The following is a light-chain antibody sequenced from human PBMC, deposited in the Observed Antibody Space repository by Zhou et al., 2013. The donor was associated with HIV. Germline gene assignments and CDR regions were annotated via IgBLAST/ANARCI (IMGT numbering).Light chain of an antibody. Sequence: EIVMTQSPATLSVSPGERATLSCRASQSVSSNLAWYQQKPGQAPRLLIYGASRRATGIPDRFSGSGSGTDFTLTISRLEPEDFVVYYCLQYGTSPWTFGQGTNVEV. V-gene: IGKV3-20*01. J-gene: IGKJ1*01. CDR2: GAS. CDR1: QSVSSN. CDR3: LQYGTSPWT.